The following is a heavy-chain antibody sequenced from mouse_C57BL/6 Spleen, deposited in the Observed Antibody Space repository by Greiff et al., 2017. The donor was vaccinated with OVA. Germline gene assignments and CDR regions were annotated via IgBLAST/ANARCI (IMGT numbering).Heavy chain of an antibody. V-gene: IGHV1-15*01. CDR3: TRGGLRRGYFDV. CDR1: GYTFTDYE. D-gene: IGHD2-2*01. Sequence: VQLQQSGAELVRPGASVTLSCKASGYTFTDYEMHWVKQTPVHGLEWIGAIDPETGGTAYNQKFKGKAILTADKSSSTAYMELRSLTSEDSAVYYCTRGGLRRGYFDVWGTGTTVTVSS. CDR2: IDPETGGT. J-gene: IGHJ1*03.